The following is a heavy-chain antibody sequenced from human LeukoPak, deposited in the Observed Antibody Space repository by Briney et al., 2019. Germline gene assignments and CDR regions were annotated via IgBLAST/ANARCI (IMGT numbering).Heavy chain of an antibody. V-gene: IGHV4-59*08. CDR1: GGSISSYY. CDR3: ARRGGYSYGYVDY. CDR2: IYYTGST. Sequence: SETLSLTCTVSGGSISSYYWSWIRQPPGKGLEWIGYIYYTGSTNYNPSLKSRVTISVDTSKNQFSLKLSSVTAADTAVYYCARRGGYSYGYVDYWGQGTLVTVSS. D-gene: IGHD5-18*01. J-gene: IGHJ4*02.